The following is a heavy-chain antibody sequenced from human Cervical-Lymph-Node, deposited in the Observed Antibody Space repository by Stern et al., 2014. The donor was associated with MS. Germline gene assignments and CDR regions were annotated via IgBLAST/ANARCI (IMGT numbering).Heavy chain of an antibody. J-gene: IGHJ6*02. D-gene: IGHD6-19*01. CDR3: AREFDSGGWPLQYSYGMDV. CDR1: GYTFTDYY. V-gene: IGHV1-2*06. CDR2: INPDSGGT. Sequence: VQLMQSGAEVKKPGASVKVSCKASGYTFTDYYIHWVRQAPGQGLEWVGRINPDSGGTNYAQKFQGRVTMTRDTSISTAYMALSRLRPDDTAVYSCAREFDSGGWPLQYSYGMDVWGQGTTVTVSS.